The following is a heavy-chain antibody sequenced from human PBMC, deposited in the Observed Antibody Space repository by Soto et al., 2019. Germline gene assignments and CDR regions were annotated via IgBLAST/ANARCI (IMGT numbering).Heavy chain of an antibody. D-gene: IGHD5-18*01. CDR3: ARDLDTAIIRMRHYYYGMDV. V-gene: IGHV1-2*02. CDR2: INPNSGGT. Sequence: ASVKVSCKASGYTFTGYYMHWVRQAPGQGLEWMGWINPNSGGTNYAQKFQGRVTMTRDTSISTAYMELSRLRSDDTAVYYCARDLDTAIIRMRHYYYGMDVWGQGTTVTVSS. CDR1: GYTFTGYY. J-gene: IGHJ6*02.